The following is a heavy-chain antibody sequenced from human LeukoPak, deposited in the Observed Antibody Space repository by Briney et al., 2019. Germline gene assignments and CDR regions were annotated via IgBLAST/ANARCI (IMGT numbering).Heavy chain of an antibody. CDR1: GYSISSGYY. J-gene: IGHJ6*03. D-gene: IGHD3-10*01. Sequence: SETLSLTCSVSGYSISSGYYWGWIRQPPGKGLEWIGYIYYSGSTNYNPSLKSRVTISVDTSKNQFSLKLSSVTAADTAVYYCARGTITMVRGESRNYYMDVWGKGTTVTISS. CDR3: ARGTITMVRGESRNYYMDV. CDR2: IYYSGST. V-gene: IGHV4-61*01.